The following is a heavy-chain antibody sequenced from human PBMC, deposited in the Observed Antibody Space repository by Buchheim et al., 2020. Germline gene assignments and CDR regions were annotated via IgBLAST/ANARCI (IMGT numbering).Heavy chain of an antibody. CDR2: IHSDGSGT. D-gene: IGHD3-16*01. Sequence: VQLVESGGGLVQPGGSLRLSCAASGFTFSSDSMHWVRQAPGKGLVWVSRIHSDGSGTPYADSVKGRFTISSDNAKNTLYLQVNSLRAGDTAVYYCARGRSYAMDVWGQGTT. CDR3: ARGRSYAMDV. CDR1: GFTFSSDS. V-gene: IGHV3-74*01. J-gene: IGHJ6*02.